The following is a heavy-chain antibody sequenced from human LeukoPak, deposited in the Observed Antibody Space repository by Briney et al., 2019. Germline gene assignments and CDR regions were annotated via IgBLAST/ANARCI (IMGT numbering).Heavy chain of an antibody. Sequence: PSETLSLTCTVSGGSISSYYWSWIRQPPGKGLEWIGYIYYSGSTNYNPSLKSRVTISVDTSKNQFSLKLSSVTAADTAVCYCARESDRGYFDYWGQGTLVTVSS. J-gene: IGHJ4*02. V-gene: IGHV4-59*01. D-gene: IGHD3-22*01. CDR2: IYYSGST. CDR1: GGSISSYY. CDR3: ARESDRGYFDY.